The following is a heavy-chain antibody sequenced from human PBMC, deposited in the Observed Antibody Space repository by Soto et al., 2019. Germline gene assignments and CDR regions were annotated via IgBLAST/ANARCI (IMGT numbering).Heavy chain of an antibody. Sequence: GGSLRLSCAASGFTFSNYAMGWVRQAPGKGLEWVSSISTSIDATYYADSVKGRFTISRDDSKNTLYLQMNSLRAEDTAVYYCAKDRTVAARNFDYWGQGTLVTVSA. D-gene: IGHD6-6*01. V-gene: IGHV3-23*01. CDR1: GFTFSNYA. CDR3: AKDRTVAARNFDY. J-gene: IGHJ4*02. CDR2: ISTSIDAT.